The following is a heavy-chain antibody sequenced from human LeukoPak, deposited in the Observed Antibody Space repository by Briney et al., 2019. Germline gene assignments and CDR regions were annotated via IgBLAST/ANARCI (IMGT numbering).Heavy chain of an antibody. CDR1: GFTFSSYA. CDR3: SRDRMATKSFDY. Sequence: PGGSLRLSCAASGFTFSSYAMSWVRQAPGKGLEWVSAISGSGGSTYYADSVKGRFTISRDSSKNTLYLQMNSLRAEDTAVYYCSRDRMATKSFDYWGQGTLVTVSS. J-gene: IGHJ4*02. CDR2: ISGSGGST. V-gene: IGHV3-23*01. D-gene: IGHD5-24*01.